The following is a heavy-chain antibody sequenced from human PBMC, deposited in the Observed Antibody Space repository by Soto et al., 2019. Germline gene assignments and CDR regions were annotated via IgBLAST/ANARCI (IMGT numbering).Heavy chain of an antibody. CDR2: IYYSGST. J-gene: IGHJ4*02. CDR3: APYGSGTYKPTTFDY. Sequence: QVQLQESGPGLVKPSQTLSLTCTVSGGSISSGGYYWSWIRQHPGKGLEWIGYIYYSGSTYYNPSLKIRVTISVDTSKNQFSLKLSSVTAADTAVYYCAPYGSGTYKPTTFDYWGQGTLVTVSS. D-gene: IGHD3-10*01. V-gene: IGHV4-31*03. CDR1: GGSISSGGYY.